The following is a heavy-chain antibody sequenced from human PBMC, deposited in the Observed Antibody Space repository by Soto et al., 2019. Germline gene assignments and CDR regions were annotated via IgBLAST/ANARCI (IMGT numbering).Heavy chain of an antibody. J-gene: IGHJ4*02. CDR3: ARSGGTFNFDY. Sequence: QVQLQESGPGLVKPSETLSLTCTVSGDSMHTYYWSWIRQPAGKGLEWVGRIYATGITNYNPSLKSRVTMAVDTSKNQFSLKLTSVTAADTAVYYGARSGGTFNFDYWGQGTLVTVSS. CDR1: GDSMHTYY. V-gene: IGHV4-4*07. D-gene: IGHD1-26*01. CDR2: IYATGIT.